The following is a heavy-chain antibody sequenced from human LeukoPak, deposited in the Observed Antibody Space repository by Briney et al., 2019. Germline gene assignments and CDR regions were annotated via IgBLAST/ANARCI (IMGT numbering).Heavy chain of an antibody. V-gene: IGHV1-18*01. D-gene: IGHD6-19*01. CDR3: ARVLGSGWQKVVDY. J-gene: IGHJ4*02. CDR2: ISAYNGNT. CDR1: GYTFITYG. Sequence: GASVTVSCKASGYTFITYGINWVRQAPGQGLEWMGWISAYNGNTNYAQKLQGRVTMTTDTSTSTAYMELRSLRSDDTAVYYCARVLGSGWQKVVDYWGQGTLVTVSS.